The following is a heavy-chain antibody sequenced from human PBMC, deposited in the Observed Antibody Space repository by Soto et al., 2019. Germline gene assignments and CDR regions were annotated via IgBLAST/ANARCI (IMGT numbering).Heavy chain of an antibody. D-gene: IGHD6-6*01. Sequence: QVQLQESGPGLVKPSPTLSLTCTVSGGSISNGGYYLSLIRQHPGKGLDWIGYIYYSGSPYYNPSLRSRVTLLVDTSKIKFSLMQTSVPASDTAVYYCVRAPVYLDYWGQGTLVTVSS. V-gene: IGHV4-31*03. J-gene: IGHJ4*02. CDR1: GGSISNGGYY. CDR2: IYYSGSP. CDR3: VRAPVYLDY.